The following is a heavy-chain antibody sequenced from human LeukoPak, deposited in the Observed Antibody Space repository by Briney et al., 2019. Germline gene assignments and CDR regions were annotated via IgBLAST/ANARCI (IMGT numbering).Heavy chain of an antibody. CDR2: IYYSGTT. J-gene: IGHJ1*01. V-gene: IGHV4-59*08. Sequence: PSETLSLTCTVYCGSIISSYSSSIRQPPGKGLEWIGYIYYSGTTNYNPSLKSRVTISVDTSKNQFSQKLSSVTAADTAVYYCARVIEAATVYGRLGGRGTLVTVSS. CDR3: ARVIEAATVYGRL. D-gene: IGHD6-25*01. CDR1: CGSIISSY.